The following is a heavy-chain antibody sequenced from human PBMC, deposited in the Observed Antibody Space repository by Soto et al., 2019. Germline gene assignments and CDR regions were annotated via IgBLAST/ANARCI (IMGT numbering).Heavy chain of an antibody. V-gene: IGHV3-30*18. CDR2: ISYDGSNK. CDR1: GFTFSSYG. J-gene: IGHJ6*02. Sequence: PGRSLRLSCAASGFTFSSYGMHWVRQAPGKGLEWVAVISYDGSNKYYADSVKGRFTISRDNSKNTLYLQMNSLRAEDTAVYYCAKPTFDRSSYYYYGMDVWGQGTTVTVSS. D-gene: IGHD3-16*01. CDR3: AKPTFDRSSYYYYGMDV.